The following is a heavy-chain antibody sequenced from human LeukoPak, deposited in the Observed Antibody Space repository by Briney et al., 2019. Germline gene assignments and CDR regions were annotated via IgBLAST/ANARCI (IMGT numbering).Heavy chain of an antibody. CDR1: GGTFSSYA. Sequence: SVKVSCKASGGTFSSYAISWVRQAPGQGLEWMGRIIPIFGTANYAQKFQGRVTVTTDESTSTAYMELSSLRSEDTAVYYCARVGYYDSSGYYPLYYWGQGTLVTVSS. CDR2: IIPIFGTA. J-gene: IGHJ4*02. CDR3: ARVGYYDSSGYYPLYY. D-gene: IGHD3-22*01. V-gene: IGHV1-69*05.